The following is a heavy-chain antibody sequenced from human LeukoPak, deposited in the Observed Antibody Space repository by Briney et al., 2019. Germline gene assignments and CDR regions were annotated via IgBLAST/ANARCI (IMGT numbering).Heavy chain of an antibody. CDR3: AKTRTGCSSFCAFDV. V-gene: IGHV4-4*02. D-gene: IGHD2-2*01. J-gene: IGHJ3*01. CDR2: ISHSGGT. Sequence: KTSETLSLTCAVSGTSISGGFWWSWVRQPPGKGLEWIGEISHSGGTNYSPSFKSRATISADNSKSQLSLKLGSVTAADTAVFYCAKTRTGCSSFCAFDVWGQGTMVTVSS. CDR1: GTSISGGFW.